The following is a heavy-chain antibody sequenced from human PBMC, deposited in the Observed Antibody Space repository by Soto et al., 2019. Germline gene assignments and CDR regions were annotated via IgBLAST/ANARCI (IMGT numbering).Heavy chain of an antibody. CDR1: GGSISSYY. CDR3: ARQGFGPLHGLVDV. D-gene: IGHD3-10*01. J-gene: IGHJ6*02. Sequence: QVQLQESGPGLVKPSETLSLSCTVSGGSISSYYWSWFRQSPGKRMEWIGYVHHSWGSSYNPSLQSRVAISLDTSKGQFSLTVTSVTATDTAVYYCARQGFGPLHGLVDVWGQGTTVTVSS. CDR2: VHHSWGS. V-gene: IGHV4-59*08.